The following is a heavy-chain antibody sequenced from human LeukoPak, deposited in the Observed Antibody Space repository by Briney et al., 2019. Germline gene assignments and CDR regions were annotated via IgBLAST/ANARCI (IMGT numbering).Heavy chain of an antibody. D-gene: IGHD1-26*01. V-gene: IGHV3-30*02. Sequence: TGGSLRLSCAASGFTFSSYGMHWVRQAPGKGLEWVAFIRYDGSNKYYADSVKGRFTISRDNAKNSLYLQMNSLRAEDTAVYYCARDQTKWEPLRRRDYYYMDVWGKGTTVTVSS. CDR1: GFTFSSYG. CDR2: IRYDGSNK. CDR3: ARDQTKWEPLRRRDYYYMDV. J-gene: IGHJ6*03.